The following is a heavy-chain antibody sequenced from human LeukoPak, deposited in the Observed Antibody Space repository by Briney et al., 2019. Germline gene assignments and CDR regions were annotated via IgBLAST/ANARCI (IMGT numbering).Heavy chain of an antibody. CDR2: ISYDGSNE. CDR3: ARDKCTSHLSSFDY. V-gene: IGHV3-30*04. Sequence: GRSLRLSCAASGFTFSSYVMHWVRQAPGKGLEWVAIISYDGSNEYYADSVKGRFTISRDNSKNTLYLQMNSLRAADTAVYYCARDKCTSHLSSFDYWGQGTLVTVSS. J-gene: IGHJ4*02. CDR1: GFTFSSYV.